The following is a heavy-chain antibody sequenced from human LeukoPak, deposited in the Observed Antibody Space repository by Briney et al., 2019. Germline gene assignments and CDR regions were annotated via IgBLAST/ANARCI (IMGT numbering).Heavy chain of an antibody. Sequence: GGSLRLSCAVSGFTFTSYSMNWVRQVPGKGLECLANIKEDGSETYYADSVKGRFTISRDNPKNLLFLQINSLRVEDTAVYYCARETPRRGETRDGYRWGQGTLVTVSS. CDR1: GFTFTSYS. CDR3: ARETPRRGETRDGYR. J-gene: IGHJ4*02. D-gene: IGHD5-24*01. V-gene: IGHV3-7*01. CDR2: IKEDGSET.